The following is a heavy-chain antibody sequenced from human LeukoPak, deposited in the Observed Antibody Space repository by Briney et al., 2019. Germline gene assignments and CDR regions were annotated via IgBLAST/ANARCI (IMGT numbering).Heavy chain of an antibody. V-gene: IGHV4-38-2*01. J-gene: IGHJ4*02. CDR3: ARSGYDYPPYFDY. Sequence: SETLSLTCAVSGYSIISGYFWGWIRQPPGKGLEWIGTIYHSGSTYYNPSLKSRVTISVDTSKNQFSLKLSSVTAADTAVYFCARSGYDYPPYFDYWGQGTLVTVSS. CDR2: IYHSGST. CDR1: GYSIISGYF. D-gene: IGHD5-12*01.